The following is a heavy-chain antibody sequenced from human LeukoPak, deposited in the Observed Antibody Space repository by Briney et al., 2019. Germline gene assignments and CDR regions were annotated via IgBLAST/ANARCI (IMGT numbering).Heavy chain of an antibody. CDR3: ARDPKAYSSSWYEVSYYYYMDV. V-gene: IGHV3-64*01. CDR1: GFTFSSYA. D-gene: IGHD6-13*01. CDR2: ISSNWGST. J-gene: IGHJ6*03. Sequence: GGSLRLSCAASGFTFSSYAMHWVRQAPGKGLEYVSAISSNWGSTYYANSVKGRFTISRDNSKNTLYLQMGRLRAEDMAVYYCARDPKAYSSSWYEVSYYYYMDVWGKGTTVTISS.